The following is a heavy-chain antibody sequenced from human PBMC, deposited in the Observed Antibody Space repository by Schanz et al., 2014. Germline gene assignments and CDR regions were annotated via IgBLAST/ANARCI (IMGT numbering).Heavy chain of an antibody. D-gene: IGHD3-10*01. CDR2: ISYDGNNE. J-gene: IGHJ4*02. V-gene: IGHV3-30*03. CDR1: GFTFSSYG. Sequence: QVQLVESGGGVVQPGRSRRLSCEASGFTFSSYGMHWVRQAPGKGLEWVAVISYDGNNEDYADSVKGRFTISRDNSKNTLYLQMNSLRGEDTAVYYCASPALVQGLMPEYYFDYWGQGTLVTVSS. CDR3: ASPALVQGLMPEYYFDY.